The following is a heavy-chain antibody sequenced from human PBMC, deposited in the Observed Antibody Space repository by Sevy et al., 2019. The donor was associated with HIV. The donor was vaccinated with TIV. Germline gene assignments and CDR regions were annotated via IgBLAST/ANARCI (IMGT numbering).Heavy chain of an antibody. Sequence: GGSLRLSCEASAFTFSSYWMSWVRQAPGKGLEWVANIKEDGSVKYYVDSVKGRFTISRDNAKNSVYLQMNSLRAEDTALYYCVRAIGAAGSYWGQGTLVTVSS. CDR2: IKEDGSVK. J-gene: IGHJ4*02. V-gene: IGHV3-7*01. D-gene: IGHD6-13*01. CDR1: AFTFSSYW. CDR3: VRAIGAAGSY.